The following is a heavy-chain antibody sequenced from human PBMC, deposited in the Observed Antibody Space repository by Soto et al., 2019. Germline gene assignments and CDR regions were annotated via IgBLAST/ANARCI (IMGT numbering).Heavy chain of an antibody. V-gene: IGHV3-74*01. D-gene: IGHD3-10*01. J-gene: IGHJ6*03. CDR3: ARGWFGPDV. CDR1: EFTFSGRS. Sequence: PGRSLRLSCAASEFTFSGRSVHWVRQAPGKGLVWVSGIDKVGTDSTYADSVKGRFTSSRDNAKNTVYLQMNSLRVEDTAVYYCARGWFGPDVWGKGTTVTVS. CDR2: IDKVGTDS.